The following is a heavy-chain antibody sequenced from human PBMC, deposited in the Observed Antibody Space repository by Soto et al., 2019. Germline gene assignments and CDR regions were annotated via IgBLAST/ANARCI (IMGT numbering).Heavy chain of an antibody. CDR2: IVVGSGNT. D-gene: IGHD3-22*01. J-gene: IGHJ6*02. V-gene: IGHV1-58*01. CDR3: AAEDYDSSGYSYYQTLDV. Sequence: ASVKVSCKASGFTFTSSAVQWVRQARGQRLEWIGWIVVGSGNTNYAQKFRERVTITRDMSTSTAYMELSSLRSEDTAVYYCAAEDYDSSGYSYYQTLDVWGQGTTVTVSS. CDR1: GFTFTSSA.